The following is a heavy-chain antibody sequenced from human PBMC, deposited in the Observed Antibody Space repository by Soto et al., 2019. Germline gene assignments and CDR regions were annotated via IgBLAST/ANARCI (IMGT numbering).Heavy chain of an antibody. D-gene: IGHD3-9*01. J-gene: IGHJ6*02. Sequence: GASVKVSCKASGYTFTSYGISWVRQAPGQGLEWIGWISVYNGNTNYAQKFQERVTITRDMSTSTAYMELSSLRSEDTAVYYCAADDTISRPYYRYYYYGMDVWGQGTTVTVSS. CDR2: ISVYNGNT. CDR3: AADDTISRPYYRYYYYGMDV. V-gene: IGHV1-18*01. CDR1: GYTFTSYG.